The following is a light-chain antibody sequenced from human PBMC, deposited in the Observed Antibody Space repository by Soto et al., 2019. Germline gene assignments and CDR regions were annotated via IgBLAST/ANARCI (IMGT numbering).Light chain of an antibody. V-gene: IGKV3-20*01. CDR3: QQYGTSPYT. CDR2: GAS. J-gene: IGKJ2*01. Sequence: EIVLTQSPGTLSLSPGERATLFCRASQSVNNDYLGWYQQKPGQAPRLLIYGASSRATGIPDRFSGSGSGTHFTLTISRQEPEDFAVYYCQQYGTSPYTFGQGTKLEIK. CDR1: QSVNNDY.